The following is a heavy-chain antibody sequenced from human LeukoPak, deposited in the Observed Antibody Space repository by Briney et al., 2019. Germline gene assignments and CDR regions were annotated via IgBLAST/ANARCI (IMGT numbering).Heavy chain of an antibody. D-gene: IGHD1-26*01. Sequence: SQTLSLTCAISGDSFSSNSAAWDWLRPSPSRGLEWLGRTYYRSRWFNEYAVSVKSLIAINPDTSKNQFSLQLNSVTPEDTAVYYCEREAFSGSYRRGLDVWGQGTTVTVSS. V-gene: IGHV6-1*01. CDR3: EREAFSGSYRRGLDV. CDR2: TYYRSRWFN. CDR1: GDSFSSNSAA. J-gene: IGHJ6*02.